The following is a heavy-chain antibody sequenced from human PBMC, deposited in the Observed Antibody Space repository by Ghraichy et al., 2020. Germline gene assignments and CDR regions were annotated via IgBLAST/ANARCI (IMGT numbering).Heavy chain of an antibody. CDR2: IYHSVST. CDR1: GGSISGYY. J-gene: IGHJ4*02. V-gene: IGHV4-59*01. D-gene: IGHD6-19*01. CDR3: ARGSGWYYY. Sequence: SQTLSLTCTVSGGSISGYYWSWIRQPPGKGLEWIGYIYHSVSTDYNPSLKSRVPLSVDTSKNQFSLKLRAVTAADTAVYYCARGSGWYYYWGQGTLVTVSS.